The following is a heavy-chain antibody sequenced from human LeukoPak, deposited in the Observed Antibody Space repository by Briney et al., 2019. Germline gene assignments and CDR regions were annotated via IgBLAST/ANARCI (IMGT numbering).Heavy chain of an antibody. J-gene: IGHJ4*02. CDR1: GGSFSGYY. Sequence: SETLSLTCAVYGGSFSGYYWSWIRQPPGKGLEWIGEINHSGSTNYNPSLKSRVTISVDTSKNQFSLRLTSVTAADTAVYYCARGLSASEEDYWGQGTLVTVSS. CDR2: INHSGST. D-gene: IGHD3-16*01. CDR3: ARGLSASEEDY. V-gene: IGHV4-34*01.